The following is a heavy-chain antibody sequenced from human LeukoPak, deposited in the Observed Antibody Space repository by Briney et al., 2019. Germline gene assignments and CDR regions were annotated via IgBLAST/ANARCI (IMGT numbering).Heavy chain of an antibody. CDR2: IYSSGST. CDR1: GGSISRYD. V-gene: IGHV4-59*01. D-gene: IGHD3-9*01. CDR3: LFKLVAAYEILTPIDY. J-gene: IGHJ4*02. Sequence: SETLSLTCTVPGGSISRYDWSWIRQPPGKGLERIGYIYSSGSTNYNPSLKSRVTISVDTSNNQFALKLSSVTAADTAVYYCLFKLVAAYEILTPIDYWGQGTLVTVSS.